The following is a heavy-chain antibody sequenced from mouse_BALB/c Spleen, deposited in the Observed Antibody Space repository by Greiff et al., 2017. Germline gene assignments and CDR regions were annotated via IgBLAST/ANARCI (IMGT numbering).Heavy chain of an antibody. Sequence: EVQRVESGPSLVKPSQTLSLTCSVTGDSITSGYWNWIRKFPGNKLEYMGYISYSGSTYYNPSLKSRISITRDTSKNQYYLQLNSVTTEDTATYYCARGYDYDRGYYAMDYWGQGTSVTVSS. V-gene: IGHV3-8*02. CDR2: ISYSGST. CDR1: GDSITSGY. J-gene: IGHJ4*01. CDR3: ARGYDYDRGYYAMDY. D-gene: IGHD2-4*01.